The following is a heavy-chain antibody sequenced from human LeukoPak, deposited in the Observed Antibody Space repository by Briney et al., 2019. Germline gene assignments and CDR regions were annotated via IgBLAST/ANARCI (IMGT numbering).Heavy chain of an antibody. CDR1: GASLSETS. D-gene: IGHD1-26*01. Sequence: ASVTVSCKVSGASLSETSIHWVRQAPGQWLEWMGGFDPEDGESIFAQRFQGRFSMTEDTSTDTAYMELRSLRPEDTAVYYCATADKWEPLDYWGQGTLVTVSS. J-gene: IGHJ4*02. CDR3: ATADKWEPLDY. V-gene: IGHV1-24*01. CDR2: FDPEDGES.